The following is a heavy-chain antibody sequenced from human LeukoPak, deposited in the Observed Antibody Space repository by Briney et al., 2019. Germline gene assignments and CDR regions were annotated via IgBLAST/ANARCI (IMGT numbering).Heavy chain of an antibody. V-gene: IGHV3-74*01. D-gene: IGHD1/OR15-1a*01. J-gene: IGHJ4*02. CDR1: GFTFRDHW. CDR3: ARDRAESNWTNHTLFDS. CDR2: INGDESST. Sequence: PGGSLRLSCEASGFTFRDHWMHWVRQVPGKGLVWVSRINGDESSTAYADSVKGRFTISRDNARNTLYLQMNSLRVEDTAIYYCARDRAESNWTNHTLFDSWGQGTLVTVSS.